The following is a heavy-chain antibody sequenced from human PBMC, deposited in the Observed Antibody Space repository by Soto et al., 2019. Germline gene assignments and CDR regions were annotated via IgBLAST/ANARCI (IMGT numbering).Heavy chain of an antibody. Sequence: QVQLQESGPGLVKPSQTLSLTCSVSGVSINSGGYYWRWIRKHPGKGMEWIGDIYYSGNTYYNPSLKNRVTISRDTSKNLFSLKLRSVTAADTAVYYCARGEVGEQPVDYWGQGTLVAVSS. CDR2: IYYSGNT. V-gene: IGHV4-31*03. J-gene: IGHJ4*02. D-gene: IGHD3-16*01. CDR1: GVSINSGGYY. CDR3: ARGEVGEQPVDY.